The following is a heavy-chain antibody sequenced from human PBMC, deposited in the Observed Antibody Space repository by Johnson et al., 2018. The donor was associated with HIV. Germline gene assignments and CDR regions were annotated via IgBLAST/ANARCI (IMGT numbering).Heavy chain of an antibody. CDR1: RITVGSNY. CDR2: IFSAGDT. V-gene: IGHV3-66*02. J-gene: IGHJ3*02. Sequence: VQLVESGGGLVQSGGSLRLSCEASRITVGSNYMSWVRRAPGKGLEWVSVIFSAGDTYYADSVKGRFTISRDNSKNMLYLQMNSLRPDDTAVYYCARDGRDLVTRGGFDIWGPGTVV. CDR3: ARDGRDLVTRGGFDI. D-gene: IGHD5-18*01.